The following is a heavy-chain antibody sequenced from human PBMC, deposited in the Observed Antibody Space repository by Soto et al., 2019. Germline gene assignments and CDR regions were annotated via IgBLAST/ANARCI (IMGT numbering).Heavy chain of an antibody. D-gene: IGHD3-9*01. CDR3: ARTFLGPDLLADSFVDYYYYMDV. CDR1: GGSISSGGYY. V-gene: IGHV4-31*03. Sequence: SETLSLTCTVSGGSISSGGYYWSWIRQHPGKGLEWIGYVYYTGSTSYNPSLKRRVTFSADSSRGQFSLRLNSVTAADTAVYYCARTFLGPDLLADSFVDYYYYMDVWGQGTTVT. J-gene: IGHJ6*03. CDR2: VYYTGST.